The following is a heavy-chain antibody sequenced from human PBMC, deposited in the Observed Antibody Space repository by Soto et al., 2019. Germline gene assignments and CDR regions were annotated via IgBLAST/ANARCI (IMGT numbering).Heavy chain of an antibody. CDR3: ARHVPAAGYYYGMDV. Sequence: QVQLVQSGAEVKKPGSSVKVSCKASGGTFSSYAISWVRQAPGQGLEWMGGIIPIFGTADYAQKFQGRVTITADEPTSTAYMELSTLRSEDTAVYYCARHVPAAGYYYGMDVWGQGTTVTVSS. CDR1: GGTFSSYA. J-gene: IGHJ6*02. CDR2: IIPIFGTA. D-gene: IGHD2-2*01. V-gene: IGHV1-69*12.